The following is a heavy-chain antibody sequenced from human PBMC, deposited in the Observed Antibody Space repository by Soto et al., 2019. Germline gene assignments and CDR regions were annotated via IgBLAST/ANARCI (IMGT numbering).Heavy chain of an antibody. J-gene: IGHJ4*02. CDR3: ASALTGDYVGFDY. CDR2: IYSSGNS. Sequence: SETLSLTCSVSGASISRDDYYWSWIRQHPGNGLEWIAYIYSSGNSYYNPSLSSRVAISLDTSKNQFSLRLSSVTAADTGVYYCASALTGDYVGFDYWGQGTPVTVSS. V-gene: IGHV4-31*03. D-gene: IGHD3-9*01. CDR1: GASISRDDYY.